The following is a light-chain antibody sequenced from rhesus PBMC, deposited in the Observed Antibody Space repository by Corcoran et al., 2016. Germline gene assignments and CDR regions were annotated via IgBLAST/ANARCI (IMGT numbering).Light chain of an antibody. V-gene: IGKV1-32*05. CDR3: QQYNSLPLT. CDR2: YTS. CDR1: QGIRNY. Sequence: DIQMTQSPSSLSASVGDRVTIACRASQGIRNYLNWYRQQPGKAPELLIYYTSRLESGVPSRFSGSGSWTEFNLTIRSLQTEDFATYFCQQYNSLPLTFGGGTKVEI. J-gene: IGKJ4*01.